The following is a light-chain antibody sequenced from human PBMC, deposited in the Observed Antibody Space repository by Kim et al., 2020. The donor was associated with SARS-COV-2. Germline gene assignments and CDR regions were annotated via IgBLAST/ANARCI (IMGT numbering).Light chain of an antibody. Sequence: EIVMTQSPATLSLSPGERATLSCRTSQSVSSSNSVWYQHQVGQASRLINYGEFTRAGGIPDSFSSSASGADFTLTIARLAPEDFAVYYWQHYGSSLYTFGQGTKLEI. V-gene: IGKV3-20*01. CDR3: QHYGSSLYT. CDR2: GEF. J-gene: IGKJ2*01. CDR1: QSVSSSN.